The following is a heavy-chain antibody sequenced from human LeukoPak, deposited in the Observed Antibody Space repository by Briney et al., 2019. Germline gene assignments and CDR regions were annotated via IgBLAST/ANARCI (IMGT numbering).Heavy chain of an antibody. Sequence: SETLSLTCTVSGGSISSSSYYWGWIRQPPGRGLEWIATIYHSWGIYFNPSLKSRVTISLDASKNQFSLKLTSLTAADTAIYYCARNVTAGFFDYWGQGILVTVSS. J-gene: IGHJ4*02. CDR1: GGSISSSSYY. CDR2: IYHSWGI. D-gene: IGHD1-1*01. CDR3: ARNVTAGFFDY. V-gene: IGHV4-39*01.